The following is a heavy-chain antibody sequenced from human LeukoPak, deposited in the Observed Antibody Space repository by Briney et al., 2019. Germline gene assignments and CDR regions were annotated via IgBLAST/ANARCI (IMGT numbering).Heavy chain of an antibody. CDR3: ARLLFGRNWNDVDY. J-gene: IGHJ4*02. Sequence: GESLKISCKGSGDNFTTYWIGWVRQMPGKGLEWMGIMHPGDSDTRYSPSFQGQVTISADKSISTAYLQWSSLKASDTAMYYCARLLFGRNWNDVDYWGQGTLVTVSS. CDR2: MHPGDSDT. D-gene: IGHD1-1*01. CDR1: GDNFTTYW. V-gene: IGHV5-51*01.